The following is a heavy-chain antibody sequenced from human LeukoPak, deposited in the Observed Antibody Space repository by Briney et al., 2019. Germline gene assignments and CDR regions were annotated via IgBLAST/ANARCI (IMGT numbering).Heavy chain of an antibody. D-gene: IGHD2-15*01. J-gene: IGHJ4*02. CDR1: GFTFSSYG. CDR3: AKDLGYCSSDSCYLFDY. V-gene: IGHV3-23*01. CDR2: ICGSGGST. Sequence: GGTLRLSCAASGFTFSSYGMSWVRQAPGKGLELVSPICGSGGSTYYADSVKGRFTISRDNSKNTLYLQMNSVRDEDTAVYYCAKDLGYCSSDSCYLFDYWGQGTLVTVSS.